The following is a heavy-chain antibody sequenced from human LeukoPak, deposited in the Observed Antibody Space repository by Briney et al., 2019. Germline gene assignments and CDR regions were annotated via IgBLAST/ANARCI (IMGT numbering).Heavy chain of an antibody. CDR1: GFTFSTYG. CDR3: ARDSLGVDY. V-gene: IGHV3-33*01. Sequence: QPGGSLRLSCAVSGFTFSTYGMHWVRQAPGKGLEWVAAIWYDESKKYYADSVKGRLTISRDNAKNTLYLQMNSLRAEDTAVYYCARDSLGVDYWGQGTLVTVSS. J-gene: IGHJ4*02. CDR2: IWYDESKK.